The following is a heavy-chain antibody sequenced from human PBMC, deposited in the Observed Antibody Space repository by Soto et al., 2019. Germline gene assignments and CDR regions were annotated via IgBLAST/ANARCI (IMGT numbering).Heavy chain of an antibody. CDR1: GFPFSRYW. Sequence: GGSLRLSCAAFGFPFSRYWMSWVRQAPGKGLEWVANIKQDGSEKSYVDSVKGRFSISRDNAKNSLYLQMNSLRVEDTAVYFCGRDLPSISGRPGGWFDPWGQGTPVTVSS. CDR3: GRDLPSISGRPGGWFDP. CDR2: IKQDGSEK. V-gene: IGHV3-7*01. J-gene: IGHJ5*02. D-gene: IGHD6-6*01.